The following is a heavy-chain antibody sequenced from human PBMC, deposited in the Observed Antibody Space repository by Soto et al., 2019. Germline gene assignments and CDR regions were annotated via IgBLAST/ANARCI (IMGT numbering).Heavy chain of an antibody. Sequence: SEALSLTCTVSVGSISSYYWGWIRQPPGKGLEWIGSVYYSGSTYYNPSLKSRVTISVDTSKNEFSLKLSPVTAADTAEYYCARLISSSFFDYWGQATLVTVSS. CDR2: VYYSGST. D-gene: IGHD6-13*01. J-gene: IGHJ4*02. CDR3: ARLISSSFFDY. CDR1: VGSISSYY. V-gene: IGHV4-39*01.